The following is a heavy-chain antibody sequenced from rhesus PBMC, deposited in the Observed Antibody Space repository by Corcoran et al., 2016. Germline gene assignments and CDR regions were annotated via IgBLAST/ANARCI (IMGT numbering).Heavy chain of an antibody. CDR3: TSVYSGSEVYFDK. D-gene: IGHD3-16*01. Sequence: EVQLVESGGGLVQPGGSLRLSCAASGFTFSAYYMSWVRPAPGKGLEWVSSISSASSYIYYVDSVKGRFTISRDNAKNSLSLQMNSLKTEDTAVYFCTSVYSGSEVYFDKWGQGVLVTVSS. J-gene: IGHJ4*01. CDR1: GFTFSAYY. V-gene: IGHV3S16*01. CDR2: ISSASSYI.